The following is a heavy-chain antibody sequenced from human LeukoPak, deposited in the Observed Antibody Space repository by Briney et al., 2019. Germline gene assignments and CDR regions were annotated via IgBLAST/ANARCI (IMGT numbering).Heavy chain of an antibody. D-gene: IGHD3-9*01. CDR2: ITISSNFI. CDR1: GFSPSSYS. J-gene: IGHJ6*02. Sequence: GGSLRLSCAASGFSPSSYSMNWVRQAPGKGLEWVSSITISSNFIYYADPVKGRFTISRDNAKSSLFLQMNSLRAEDTAVYFCARDGHGDGFLTGYSYFGMDVWGQGTTVTVSS. V-gene: IGHV3-21*01. CDR3: ARDGHGDGFLTGYSYFGMDV.